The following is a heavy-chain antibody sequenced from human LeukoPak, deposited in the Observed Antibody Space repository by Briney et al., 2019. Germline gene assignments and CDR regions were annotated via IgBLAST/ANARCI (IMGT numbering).Heavy chain of an antibody. CDR2: ISGSGGST. D-gene: IGHD2-21*01. CDR3: AKDEGGGDYYYGMDV. CDR1: GFTFSSYA. V-gene: IGHV3-23*01. J-gene: IGHJ6*02. Sequence: GGSLRLSCAASGFTFSSYAMSWVRQAPGKGLEWVSAISGSGGSTYYADSVKGRFTISRDNSKNTLYLQMNSLRAEDTAVYYCAKDEGGGDYYYGMDVWGQGTTVTVSS.